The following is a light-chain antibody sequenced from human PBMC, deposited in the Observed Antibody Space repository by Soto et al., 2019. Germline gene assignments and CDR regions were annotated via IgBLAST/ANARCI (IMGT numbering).Light chain of an antibody. CDR1: SSNIGSNY. Sequence: QSALTQPPSASGTPGQRVTISCSGSSSNIGSNYVYWYQQLPGTAPKLLIYGNSNRPSGVPDRFSGSKSGTSASLAITGLQAEDEADYYCQSYDSSLSALYVFGTGTKVTVL. J-gene: IGLJ1*01. CDR2: GNS. V-gene: IGLV1-40*01. CDR3: QSYDSSLSALYV.